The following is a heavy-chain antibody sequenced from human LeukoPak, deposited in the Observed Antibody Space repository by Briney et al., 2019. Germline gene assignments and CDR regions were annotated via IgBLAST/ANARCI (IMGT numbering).Heavy chain of an antibody. CDR3: ARDRGRYCSSTSCPEVDYFDY. J-gene: IGHJ4*02. CDR2: IIPIFGTA. V-gene: IGHV1-69*05. CDR1: GGTFSSYA. Sequence: VASVKVSCKAFGGTFSSYAISWVRQAPGQGLEWMGRIIPIFGTANYAQKFQGRVTITTDESTSTAYMELSSLRSEDTAVYYCARDRGRYCSSTSCPEVDYFDYWGQGTLVTASS. D-gene: IGHD2-2*01.